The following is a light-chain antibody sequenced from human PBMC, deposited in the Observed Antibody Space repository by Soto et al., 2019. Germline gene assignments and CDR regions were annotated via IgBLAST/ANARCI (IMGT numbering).Light chain of an antibody. V-gene: IGKV1-5*01. Sequence: IQMTQFPPSLSASVGDRVTITCRASQSISSWLAWYQQKPGKAPKLLIYDASSLESGVPSRFSGSGSGTEFTLTISSLQPDDFATYYCQQYNSYSPTFGQGTKVDI. J-gene: IGKJ1*01. CDR1: QSISSW. CDR2: DAS. CDR3: QQYNSYSPT.